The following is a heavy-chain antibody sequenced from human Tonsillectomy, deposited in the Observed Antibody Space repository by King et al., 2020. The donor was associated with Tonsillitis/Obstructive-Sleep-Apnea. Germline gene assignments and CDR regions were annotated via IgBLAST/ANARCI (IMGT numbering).Heavy chain of an antibody. V-gene: IGHV3-23*04. Sequence: VQLVGSGGGLVQPGGSLRLSCAASGFTFSSYAMSWVRQAPGKGLEWVSAISGSGGSTYYAGSVKGRFTISRDNSKNTLYLQMNSLRAEAAAVYYCGKDHLYSSSPYYYYYMDVWGRGTTVTVSS. J-gene: IGHJ6*03. D-gene: IGHD6-6*01. CDR2: ISGSGGST. CDR1: GFTFSSYA. CDR3: GKDHLYSSSPYYYYYMDV.